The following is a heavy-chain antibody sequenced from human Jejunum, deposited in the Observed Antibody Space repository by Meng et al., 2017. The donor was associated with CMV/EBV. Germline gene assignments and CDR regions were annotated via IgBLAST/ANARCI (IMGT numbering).Heavy chain of an antibody. J-gene: IGHJ5*02. V-gene: IGHV4-39*07. D-gene: IGHD6-19*01. Sequence: SISSSSFYWGWLRQPPGKGLEWIGSINYSGSTNYKPSLKSRVTISLDTSKNQFSLRLTSVTAADTAVYYCARRPIAVAGRDWFDPWGQGTRVTVSS. CDR3: ARRPIAVAGRDWFDP. CDR1: SISSSSFY. CDR2: INYSGST.